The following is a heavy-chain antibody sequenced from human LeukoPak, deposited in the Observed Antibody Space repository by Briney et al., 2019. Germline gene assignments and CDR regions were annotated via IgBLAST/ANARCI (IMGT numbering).Heavy chain of an antibody. D-gene: IGHD1-1*01. CDR1: GFTFSTCA. CDR3: ASERYFDY. Sequence: GGSLRLSCAASGFTFSTCAMSWVRQAPGKGLEWVSTISGGGRSTDYADSVKGQFTISRDNSKNTLYLQMNSLRAEDTAVYYCASERYFDYWGQGTLVTVSS. CDR2: ISGGGRST. V-gene: IGHV3-23*01. J-gene: IGHJ4*02.